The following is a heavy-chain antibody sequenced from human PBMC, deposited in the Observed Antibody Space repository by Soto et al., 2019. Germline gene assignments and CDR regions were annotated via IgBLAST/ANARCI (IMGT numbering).Heavy chain of an antibody. D-gene: IGHD4-17*01. CDR1: GGSVTTDVFH. Sequence: QVQLQESGPGLVKPSETLSLTRTVSGGSVTTDVFHWTWIRQHPGKGLEWIGYISHNETTYYNPALVGRLSFSLETSKNLFSLRLTSVTAADTAIYCCARHLSGDYPNSRWFDPWGQGTLVTVSA. V-gene: IGHV4-31*03. CDR3: ARHLSGDYPNSRWFDP. J-gene: IGHJ5*02. CDR2: ISHNETT.